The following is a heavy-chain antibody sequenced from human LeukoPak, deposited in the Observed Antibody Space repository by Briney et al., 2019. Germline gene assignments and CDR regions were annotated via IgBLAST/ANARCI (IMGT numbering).Heavy chain of an antibody. CDR1: GFTFSSYA. Sequence: PGGSLRLSCAASGFTFSSYAMSWVRQAPGKGLEWVSGISGSGGGTYYADSVKGRFTISRDNSKNTLYLQMNSLRAEDTAVYYCAKEHTIFGLVIAFDYWDQGTLVTVSS. V-gene: IGHV3-23*01. J-gene: IGHJ4*02. D-gene: IGHD3-3*01. CDR3: AKEHTIFGLVIAFDY. CDR2: ISGSGGGT.